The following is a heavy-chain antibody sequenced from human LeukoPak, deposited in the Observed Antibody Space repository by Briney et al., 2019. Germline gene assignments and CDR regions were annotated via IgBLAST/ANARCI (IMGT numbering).Heavy chain of an antibody. Sequence: GGSLRLSRSASGFTFSSYAMHWVRQAPGKGLEYVSAISSNGGSTYYADSVKGRFTISRDNSKNTLYLQMSSLRADDTAVYYCVKGGYSSSWQTTSPSDYWGQGTLVTVSS. J-gene: IGHJ4*02. CDR1: GFTFSSYA. V-gene: IGHV3-64D*06. CDR2: ISSNGGST. CDR3: VKGGYSSSWQTTSPSDY. D-gene: IGHD6-13*01.